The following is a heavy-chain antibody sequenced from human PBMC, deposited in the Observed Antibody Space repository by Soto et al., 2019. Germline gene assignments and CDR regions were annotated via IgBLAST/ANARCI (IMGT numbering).Heavy chain of an antibody. J-gene: IGHJ4*02. CDR3: ARPHEYCFSTSCQVGVLDY. CDR1: DYTFTNYG. CDR2: ISPYNGNT. Sequence: ASVKVSCKASDYTFTNYGISWVRQAPGQGLEWMGWISPYNGNTNYAQKLQDRVTMTADTSTSTAYMELRSLRSDDTAVYYCARPHEYCFSTSCQVGVLDYWGQGTLVTVSS. D-gene: IGHD2-2*01. V-gene: IGHV1-18*01.